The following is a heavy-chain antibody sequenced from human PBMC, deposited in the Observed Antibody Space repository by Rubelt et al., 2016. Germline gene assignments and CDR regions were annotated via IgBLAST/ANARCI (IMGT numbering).Heavy chain of an antibody. CDR2: IYYSGST. J-gene: IGHJ4*02. CDR3: EKGLRDGYNRPNQCDL. Sequence: QLQLQESGPGLVKPSETLSLTCTVSGGSISSNRYYWGWIRQPPGKGLEWIGSIYYSGSTYYNPSLHGRVTISVDTSRHQFYLRLTPWTAADTAGYFCEKGLRDGYNRPNQCDLWGQGARGNVSS. CDR1: GGSISSNRYY. D-gene: IGHD5-24*01. V-gene: IGHV4-39*07.